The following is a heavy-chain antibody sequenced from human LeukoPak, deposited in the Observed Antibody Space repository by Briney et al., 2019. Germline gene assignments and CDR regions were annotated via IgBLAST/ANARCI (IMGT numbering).Heavy chain of an antibody. D-gene: IGHD1-14*01. Sequence: PGGCLRLSCAASGCSFSSYSMSWVGQAPGRGREGVASIGVSGGNTYYADSVKGRFTISSDNSKTTLFLQMHTLRAEDTAIYYCSKRSGAGGDFGSCEYWGQGTLVTVSS. CDR3: SKRSGAGGDFGSCEY. CDR2: IGVSGGNT. CDR1: GCSFSSYS. V-gene: IGHV3-23*01. J-gene: IGHJ4*02.